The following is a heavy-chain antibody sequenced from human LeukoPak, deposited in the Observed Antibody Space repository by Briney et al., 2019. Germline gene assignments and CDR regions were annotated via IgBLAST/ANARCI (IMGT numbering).Heavy chain of an antibody. CDR1: GFTFSSYW. D-gene: IGHD4-23*01. CDR3: ARPILRWSYDASDI. V-gene: IGHV3-7*01. CDR2: IKQDGSEK. Sequence: GGSLRLSCAASGFTFSSYWMSWVRQAPGKGLEWVANIKQDGSEKYYVDSVKGRFTISRDNAKNSLYLQMNSLRAEDTAVYYCARPILRWSYDASDIWGQGTMVTVSS. J-gene: IGHJ3*02.